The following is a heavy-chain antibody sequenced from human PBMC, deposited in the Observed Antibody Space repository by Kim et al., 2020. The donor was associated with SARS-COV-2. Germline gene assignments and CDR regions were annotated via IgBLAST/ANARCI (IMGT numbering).Heavy chain of an antibody. D-gene: IGHD5-12*01. CDR3: AKESLAVMWLQLHYSCGMDV. V-gene: IGHV3-43*02. CDR1: GFTFDDYA. J-gene: IGHJ6*02. Sequence: GGSLRLSCAASGFTFDDYAMHWVRQAPGKGLEWVSLISGDGGSTYYADSVKGRFTISRDNSKDSLYLQMNSLKTEDTALYYCAKESLAVMWLQLHYSCGMDVWGQGTPVTVSS. CDR2: ISGDGGST.